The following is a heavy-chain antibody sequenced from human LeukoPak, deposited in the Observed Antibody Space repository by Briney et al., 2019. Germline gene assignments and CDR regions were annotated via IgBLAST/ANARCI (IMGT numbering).Heavy chain of an antibody. J-gene: IGHJ4*02. D-gene: IGHD1-1*01. CDR1: GGSISSYY. CDR2: IYYSGTT. Sequence: SETLSLTCTVSGGSISSYYWNWVRQPPGKGLEWIGYIYYSGTTNYNPALKSRVTISVDTSKRQFSLKLNSVTAADTAVYYCARGQDWKSTTFDYWGQGTLVTVSS. CDR3: ARGQDWKSTTFDY. V-gene: IGHV4-59*01.